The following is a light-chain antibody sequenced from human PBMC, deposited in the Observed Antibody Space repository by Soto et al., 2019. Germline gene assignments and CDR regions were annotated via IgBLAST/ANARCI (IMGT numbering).Light chain of an antibody. Sequence: QSALTQPASVSGSPGQSITISCTGTSSDVGAYNYVSWFQQHPGKALKLMIYEVSNRPSGISSRFSGSKSGNTASLTISGLQAEDDADYYCSSYTSTSTLVFGGGTKLTVL. CDR3: SSYTSTSTLV. CDR2: EVS. CDR1: SSDVGAYNY. J-gene: IGLJ2*01. V-gene: IGLV2-14*01.